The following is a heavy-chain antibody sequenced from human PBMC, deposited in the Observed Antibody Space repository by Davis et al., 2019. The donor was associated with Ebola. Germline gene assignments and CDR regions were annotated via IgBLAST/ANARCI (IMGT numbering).Heavy chain of an antibody. CDR2: ISSSGSTI. CDR1: GFTFSSYA. CDR3: AIYGDYVGPYYYYGMDV. Sequence: GSLRLSCAASGFTFSSYAMSWVRQAPGKGLEWVSYISSSGSTIYYADSVKGRFTISRDNAKNSLYLQMNSLRAEDTAVYYCAIYGDYVGPYYYYGMDVWGQGTTVTVSS. J-gene: IGHJ6*02. V-gene: IGHV3-48*04. D-gene: IGHD4-17*01.